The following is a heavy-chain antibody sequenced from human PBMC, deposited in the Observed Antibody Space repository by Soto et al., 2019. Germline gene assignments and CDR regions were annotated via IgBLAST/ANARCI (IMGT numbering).Heavy chain of an antibody. CDR3: GRDSTVYYCGLHS. CDR1: GGTFSSYT. D-gene: IGHD2-21*01. V-gene: IGHV1-69*02. CDR2: VIPFPSIA. Sequence: QVHLVQSGAEVKKPGSSVKVSCKTSGGTFSSYTISWVRQAPGQGLEWMGRVIPFPSIANYAQKVLGRVTIAADNSTSTAYMELSSLVSEDTAVDYCGRDSTVYYCGLHSWGQGPVV. J-gene: IGHJ5*02.